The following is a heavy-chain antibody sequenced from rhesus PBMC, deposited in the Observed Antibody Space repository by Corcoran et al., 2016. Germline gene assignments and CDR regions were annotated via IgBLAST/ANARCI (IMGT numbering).Heavy chain of an antibody. CDR3: TTEGRMWELPDY. V-gene: IGHV3-30*02. J-gene: IGHJ4*01. D-gene: IGHD1-44*01. Sequence: EVQLVVAGADLCQPGGSLILSCSASGFTFSNYWMNWVRQALGPVVEWVARIKRKADGETADYAASVKGRFTIARDDSKNTLYLQMNSLKTEDPAVYYCTTEGRMWELPDYWGQGVLVTVSS. CDR1: GFTFSNYW. CDR2: IKRKADGETA.